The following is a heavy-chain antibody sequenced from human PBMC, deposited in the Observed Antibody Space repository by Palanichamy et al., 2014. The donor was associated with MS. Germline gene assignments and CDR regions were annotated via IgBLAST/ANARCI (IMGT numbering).Heavy chain of an antibody. Sequence: VQLQESGPGLVKPSETLSLTCTVSGGSISSDYWSWIRQPPGKGLEWIGYIYNSGSTNYNSPLQSRVTMSLDTSKNQFSLKLSSVTAADTAAYYCARGGPSSKYFDYWGQGTLVTVSS. J-gene: IGHJ4*02. CDR3: ARGGPSSKYFDY. D-gene: IGHD3-16*01. CDR2: IYNSGST. CDR1: GGSISSDY. V-gene: IGHV4-59*01.